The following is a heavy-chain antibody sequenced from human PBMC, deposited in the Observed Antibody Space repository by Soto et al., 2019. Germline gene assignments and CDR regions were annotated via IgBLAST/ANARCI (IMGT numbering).Heavy chain of an antibody. CDR3: ARDDVDSSDYTTNWFDP. V-gene: IGHV4-39*01. D-gene: IGHD3-22*01. Sequence: ETLSLTCSVSGDSISNSRFYWAWIRQPPGEGLEWIGSIYHTGNAYYNPSLKSRVTIFVDTSKNQFSLKLTSVTAADTALYYCARDDVDSSDYTTNWFDPWGQGTLVTVSS. CDR1: GDSISNSRFY. J-gene: IGHJ5*02. CDR2: IYHTGNA.